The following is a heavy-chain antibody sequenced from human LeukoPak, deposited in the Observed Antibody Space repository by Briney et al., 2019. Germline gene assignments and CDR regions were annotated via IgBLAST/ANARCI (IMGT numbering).Heavy chain of an antibody. J-gene: IGHJ6*02. CDR3: ARDPVVPAVINFLNYYYYGMDV. CDR1: GGSISSGSYY. CDR2: IYTSGST. Sequence: SETLSLTCTVSGGSISSGSYYWSWIRQPAGKGLEWIGRIYTSGSTNYNPSLKSRVTISVDTSKNQFSLKLSSVTAADTAVYYCARDPVVPAVINFLNYYYYGMDVWGQGTTVTVSS. D-gene: IGHD2-2*01. V-gene: IGHV4-61*02.